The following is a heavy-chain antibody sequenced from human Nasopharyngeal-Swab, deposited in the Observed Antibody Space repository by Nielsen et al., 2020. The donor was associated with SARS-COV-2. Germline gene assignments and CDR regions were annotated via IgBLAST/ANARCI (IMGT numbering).Heavy chain of an antibody. CDR2: ISGSGDTT. Sequence: GESLKISCAASGFTFSSYAMSWVRQALGKGLEWVSIISGSGDTTYYADSVNDRFTISRDNSKNTLYLQMNSLRVEDTALYYCAKAPYLRGLDVWGQGTTVTVSS. CDR3: AKAPYLRGLDV. CDR1: GFTFSSYA. D-gene: IGHD2-21*01. J-gene: IGHJ6*02. V-gene: IGHV3-23*01.